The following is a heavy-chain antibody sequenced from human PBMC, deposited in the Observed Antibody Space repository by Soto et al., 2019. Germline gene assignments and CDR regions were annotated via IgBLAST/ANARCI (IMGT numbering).Heavy chain of an antibody. CDR3: ARHAPYGPIDY. D-gene: IGHD3-10*01. V-gene: IGHV4-39*01. CDR2: VYYSGNT. J-gene: IGHJ4*02. CDR1: GGSISGTTYY. Sequence: SETLSLTCTVSGGSISGTTYYWGWIRQPPGKGLEWIGSVYYSGNTYYNPSLKNRVTRSVDTSKNQFSLKLSSVTVADTAVYYCARHAPYGPIDYWGQGTLVTVSS.